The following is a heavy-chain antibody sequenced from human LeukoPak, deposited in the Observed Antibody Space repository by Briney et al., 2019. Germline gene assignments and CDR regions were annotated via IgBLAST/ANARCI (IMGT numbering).Heavy chain of an antibody. Sequence: GGSLRLSCAASGFTFSRSWMTWVRQAPGKGLEWVANINQEGSEKYYVDSVKGRFTISRDSAKNSLYLQMNSLRAEDTAVYYCARGRDGYRERPLDYWGQGTLVTVSS. V-gene: IGHV3-7*01. J-gene: IGHJ4*02. CDR1: GFTFSRSW. CDR3: ARGRDGYRERPLDY. CDR2: INQEGSEK. D-gene: IGHD5-24*01.